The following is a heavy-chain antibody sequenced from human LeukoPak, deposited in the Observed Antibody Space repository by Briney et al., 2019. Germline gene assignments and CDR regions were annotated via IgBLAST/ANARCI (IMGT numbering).Heavy chain of an antibody. V-gene: IGHV1-2*02. J-gene: IGHJ4*02. CDR3: ARAGPTVTHASY. CDR1: GYSFSGFF. CDR2: INPSGGGT. D-gene: IGHD4-17*01. Sequence: ASVKVSCKASGYSFSGFFIHWVREAPGQGLEWMGYINPSGGGTNYAQKFQGRVTMTRDTSVRAAYMEVSRLQLDDSAVYYCARAGPTVTHASYWGQGTLVTVSS.